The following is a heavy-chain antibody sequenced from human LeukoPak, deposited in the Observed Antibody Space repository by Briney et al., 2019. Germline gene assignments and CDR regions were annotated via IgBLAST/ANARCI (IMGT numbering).Heavy chain of an antibody. CDR2: ISSSSSYI. V-gene: IGHV3-21*01. D-gene: IGHD6-13*01. CDR1: GFTFSSYS. CDR3: ARVIAAAGTLDY. J-gene: IGHJ4*02. Sequence: GGSLRLSCAASGFTFSSYSMNWVRQAPGEGLEWVSSISSSSSYIYYADSVKGRFTISRDNAKNSLYLQMNSLRAEDTAVYYCARVIAAAGTLDYWGQGTLVTVSS.